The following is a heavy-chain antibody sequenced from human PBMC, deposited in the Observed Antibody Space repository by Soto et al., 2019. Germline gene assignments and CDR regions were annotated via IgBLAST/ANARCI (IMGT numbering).Heavy chain of an antibody. D-gene: IGHD3-10*01. CDR3: VGVTFFRGMEV. CDR1: VYSVSSDTSA. CDR2: TFFKSKWHN. J-gene: IGHJ6*01. V-gene: IGHV6-1*01. Sequence: SXTLSLTCVISVYSVSSDTSAWIWIMQSPSRGLEWLGRTFFKSKWHNDYALSVKSRITISPDTSQNQFSLALDSVTPEDTAVYYCVGVTFFRGMEVWGQGTPPSVSS.